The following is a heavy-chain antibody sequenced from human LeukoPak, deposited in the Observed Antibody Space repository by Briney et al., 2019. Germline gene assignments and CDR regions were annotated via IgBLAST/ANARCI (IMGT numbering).Heavy chain of an antibody. Sequence: PGASLSLSCAASGFTFSNYAMRWIRQAPGKGLEWVSAITGSGGNTYYPASVKGRFTISRDNSKNTVFLQMNSLRAEDTAVYYCAKWGDYYVLTGYYVSDYWGQGTLVTVSS. CDR2: ITGSGGNT. CDR1: GFTFSNYA. CDR3: AKWGDYYVLTGYYVSDY. V-gene: IGHV3-23*01. D-gene: IGHD3-9*01. J-gene: IGHJ4*02.